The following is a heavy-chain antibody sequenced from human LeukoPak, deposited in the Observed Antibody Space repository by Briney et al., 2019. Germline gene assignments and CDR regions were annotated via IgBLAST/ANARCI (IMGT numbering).Heavy chain of an antibody. CDR2: IYYSGST. CDR1: GGSISSYY. J-gene: IGHJ5*02. CDR3: AAAQGSSGWYKGDNWFDP. V-gene: IGHV4-59*01. D-gene: IGHD6-19*01. Sequence: PSETLSLTCTVSGGSISSYYWSWIRQPPGKGLEWIGYIYYSGSTNYNPSLKSRVTISVDTSKNQFSLKLSSVTAADTAVYYCAAAQGSSGWYKGDNWFDPWGQGTLVTVSS.